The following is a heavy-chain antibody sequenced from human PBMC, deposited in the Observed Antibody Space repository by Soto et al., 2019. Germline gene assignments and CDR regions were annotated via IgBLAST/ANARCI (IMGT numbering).Heavy chain of an antibody. Sequence: QLQLQESGPGLVKPSETLSLTCTVSGGSISSSSYYWGWIRQPPGKGLEWIGSIYYSGSTYYNPSLKSRVTISVDTSKNQFSLKLSSVTAADTAVYYCARHEVDYGDINWFDPWGQGTLVTVSS. J-gene: IGHJ5*02. CDR2: IYYSGST. CDR1: GGSISSSSYY. V-gene: IGHV4-39*01. CDR3: ARHEVDYGDINWFDP. D-gene: IGHD4-17*01.